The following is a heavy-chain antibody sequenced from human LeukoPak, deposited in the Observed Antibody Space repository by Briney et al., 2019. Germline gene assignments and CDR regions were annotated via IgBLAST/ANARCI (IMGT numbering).Heavy chain of an antibody. CDR2: ISSSSSYI. J-gene: IGHJ4*02. V-gene: IGHV3-21*01. Sequence: GGSLRLSCAASGFTFSSYSMNWVRQAPGKGLEWVSSISSSSSYIYYAGSVKGRFTISRDNAKNSLYLQMNSLRAEDTAVYYCARIPRYCSSTSCYEYYFDYWGQGTLVTVSS. CDR3: ARIPRYCSSTSCYEYYFDY. D-gene: IGHD2-2*01. CDR1: GFTFSSYS.